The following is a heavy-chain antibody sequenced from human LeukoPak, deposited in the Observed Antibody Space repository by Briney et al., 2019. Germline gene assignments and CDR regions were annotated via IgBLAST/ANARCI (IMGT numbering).Heavy chain of an antibody. J-gene: IGHJ6*02. CDR3: AKGSRYWDRGRYYYYYGMDV. CDR2: ISGSGGST. D-gene: IGHD1-26*01. CDR1: GFTFSGYA. Sequence: GGSLRLSCAASGFTFSGYAMSWVRQAPGKGLEWVSAISGSGGSTYYADSVKGRFTISRDNSKNTLYLQMNSLRAEDTAVYYCAKGSRYWDRGRYYYYYGMDVWGQGTTVTVSS. V-gene: IGHV3-23*01.